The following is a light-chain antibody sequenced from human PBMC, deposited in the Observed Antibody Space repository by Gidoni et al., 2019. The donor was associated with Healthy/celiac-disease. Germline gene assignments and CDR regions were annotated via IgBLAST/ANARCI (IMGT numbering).Light chain of an antibody. CDR3: NSRGSSGNHRGV. CDR1: SLRSYY. CDR2: GKN. J-gene: IGLJ2*01. V-gene: IGLV3-19*01. Sequence: SSELTLDPAVSVALGQTVRITCQGDSLRSYYASWYQQKPGQSPVLIIYGKNNRPSGIPDRFSGSSSGNTASMTITGAQAEDEADYYCNSRGSSGNHRGVFGGGTKLTVL.